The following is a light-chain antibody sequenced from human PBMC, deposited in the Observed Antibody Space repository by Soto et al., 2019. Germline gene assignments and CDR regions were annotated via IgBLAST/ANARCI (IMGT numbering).Light chain of an antibody. CDR3: CSFARGSTLV. V-gene: IGLV2-23*01. CDR1: SSDVGSYNL. Sequence: QSALTQPASVSGSPGQSITISCTGNSSDVGSYNLVSWYQQHPGNAPKLMIYEGSKRPSGVSNRFFGSKSGNTASLPSSGLQSEDEADYYCCSFARGSTLVFGGGTKVTVL. CDR2: EGS. J-gene: IGLJ3*02.